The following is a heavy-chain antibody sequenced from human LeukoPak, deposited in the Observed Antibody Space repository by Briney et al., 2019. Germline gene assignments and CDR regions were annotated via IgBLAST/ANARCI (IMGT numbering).Heavy chain of an antibody. CDR1: GFTFSGYP. V-gene: IGHV3-30*04. Sequence: GGSLRLSCAASGFTFSGYPIHWVRQAPGKGLEWVAVISYDGSNKYYADSVKGRFTISRDNSKNTLYLQMNSLRAEDTAVYSCAKEVVLVHYYGMDVWGQGTTVTVSS. CDR3: AKEVVLVHYYGMDV. J-gene: IGHJ6*02. D-gene: IGHD3-22*01. CDR2: ISYDGSNK.